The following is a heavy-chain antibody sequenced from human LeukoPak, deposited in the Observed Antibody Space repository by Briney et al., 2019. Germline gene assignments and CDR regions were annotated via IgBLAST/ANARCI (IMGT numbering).Heavy chain of an antibody. D-gene: IGHD6-19*01. CDR3: ARIGMGSGWYYFDY. CDR2: IYHSGST. V-gene: IGHV4-4*02. CDR1: GGSINSSNW. J-gene: IGHJ4*02. Sequence: KPSETLSLACAVSGGSINSSNWWSWVRHPPGTGLEWIGEIYHSGSTNYNPSLKSRVTISVDTSKNQFSLKLNSVTAADTAVYYCARIGMGSGWYYFDYWGQGTLVTVSS.